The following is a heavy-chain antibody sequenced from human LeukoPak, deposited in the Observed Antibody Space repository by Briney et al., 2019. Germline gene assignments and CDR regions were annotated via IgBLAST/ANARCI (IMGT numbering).Heavy chain of an antibody. CDR1: GFTFSSYS. CDR3: ARAPGNIAAAGYYYYGMDV. J-gene: IGHJ6*02. D-gene: IGHD6-13*01. Sequence: PGGSLRLSCAASGFTFSSYSMNWVRQAPGKGLEWASSISSSSSYIYYADSVKGRFTISRDNAKNSLYLQMNSLRAEDTAVYYCARAPGNIAAAGYYYYGMDVWGQGTTVTVSS. V-gene: IGHV3-21*01. CDR2: ISSSSSYI.